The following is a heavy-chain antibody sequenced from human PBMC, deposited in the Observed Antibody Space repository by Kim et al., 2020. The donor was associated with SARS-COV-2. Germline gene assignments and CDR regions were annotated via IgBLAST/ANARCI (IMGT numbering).Heavy chain of an antibody. J-gene: IGHJ4*01. CDR1: GGSIRSGSYY. Sequence: SETLSLTCTVPGGSIRSGSYYWGWIRQPPGKGLEWIGTIYYSGSTFYNPSLKSRVIISVDISKNQFSLKLSSVTAADTAGYYCARITNWDSLYFFDSWG. V-gene: IGHV4-39*07. CDR2: IYYSGST. D-gene: IGHD7-27*01. CDR3: ARITNWDSLYFFDS.